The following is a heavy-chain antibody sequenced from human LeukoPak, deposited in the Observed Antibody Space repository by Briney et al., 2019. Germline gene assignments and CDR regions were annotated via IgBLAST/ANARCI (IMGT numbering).Heavy chain of an antibody. CDR1: GLTFSNYG. V-gene: IGHV3-48*04. CDR3: ARDRLGDYDHSGYYDK. CDR2: ICDSGRTI. J-gene: IGHJ4*02. D-gene: IGHD3-22*01. Sequence: GGSLRLSCEVSGLTFSNYGIQWVRQAPGKGLEWVSYICDSGRTIYYADSVKGRFTISRDNAKNSVYLQMNNLGAEDTAVYYCARDRLGDYDHSGYYDKWGQGTLVTVSS.